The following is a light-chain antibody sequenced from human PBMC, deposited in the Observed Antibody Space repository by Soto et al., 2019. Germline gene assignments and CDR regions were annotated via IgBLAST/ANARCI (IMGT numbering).Light chain of an antibody. CDR3: SSYTNSATYV. Sequence: QSALTQPASVSGSPGQSITISCTGTSSDVGGYIYVSWYQQFPGKAPKLIIYDVSNRPSGVSNRFSGSKSGNTASLTISGLQAEDEADYYCSSYTNSATYVFGTGTKLTVL. CDR2: DVS. J-gene: IGLJ1*01. V-gene: IGLV2-14*01. CDR1: SSDVGGYIY.